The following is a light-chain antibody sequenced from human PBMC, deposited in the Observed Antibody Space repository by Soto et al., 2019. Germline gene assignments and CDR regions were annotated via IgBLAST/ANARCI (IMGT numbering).Light chain of an antibody. CDR1: QSVSSSY. J-gene: IGKJ1*01. CDR3: QQYGSWWT. V-gene: IGKV3-20*01. CDR2: GAS. Sequence: TVLTQSPGTLSLSPGERATLSCRASQSVSSSYLAWYQQKPGQAPRLLIYGASSRATGIPDRFSGSGSGTDFTLTISRLEPEDFAVYYCQQYGSWWTFGQGTKVDIK.